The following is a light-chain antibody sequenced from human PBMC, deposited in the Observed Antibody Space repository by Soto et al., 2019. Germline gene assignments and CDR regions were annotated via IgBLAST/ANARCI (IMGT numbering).Light chain of an antibody. CDR2: DAS. J-gene: IGKJ4*01. V-gene: IGKV3-11*01. CDR1: QSVSSY. CDR3: QQRSNWL. Sequence: ESVLTQSPATLSLSPGERATLSCRASQSVSSYLAWYQQKPGQAPRLLIYDASNRATGIPARFSGSGSGTDFTLTISSLEPADFAVYYCQQRSNWLFGGGTKVEIK.